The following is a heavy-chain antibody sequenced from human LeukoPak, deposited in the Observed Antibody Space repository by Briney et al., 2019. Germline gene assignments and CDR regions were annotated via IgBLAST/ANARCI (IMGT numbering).Heavy chain of an antibody. Sequence: SETLSLTCAVHDGSFSGNFWSWIRQAPGKGLEWIGQISPGGGTSYNPSLKSRFTISVDTSNNQVSLKLNSVTAADTALYYCARHGLSGSYVAIPGYAFDVWGQGTMVTVSS. CDR1: DGSFSGNF. CDR3: ARHGLSGSYVAIPGYAFDV. V-gene: IGHV4-34*01. CDR2: ISPGGGT. J-gene: IGHJ3*01. D-gene: IGHD3-16*01.